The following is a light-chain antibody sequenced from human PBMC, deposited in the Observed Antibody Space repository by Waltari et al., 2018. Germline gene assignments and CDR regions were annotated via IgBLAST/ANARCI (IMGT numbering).Light chain of an antibody. CDR3: QTGGHGTWV. CDR1: SGHSSNI. J-gene: IGLJ3*02. Sequence: QLVLTQSPSASASLGASVKLTCTLDSGHSSNIIAWLQQRPEKGPRYLMKVNSDGSHTKGDEVPDPFSGSSSGAERYLTISNVQSEDEADYYCQTGGHGTWVFGGGTTLTVL. V-gene: IGLV4-69*01. CDR2: VNSDGSH.